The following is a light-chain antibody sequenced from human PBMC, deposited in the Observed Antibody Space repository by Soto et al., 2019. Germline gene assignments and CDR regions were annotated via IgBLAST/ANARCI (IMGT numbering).Light chain of an antibody. CDR3: QQYSNYWT. CDR2: KAS. CDR1: QTISSW. J-gene: IGKJ1*01. Sequence: DIQMTQSPSTLSASVGDRVTITCWASQTISSWLAWYQQKPGKAPRLLIYKASILESGVSSTFSGSGSGTEFTLTISSLQPDDFATYYCQQYSNYWTFGQGTKVEIK. V-gene: IGKV1-5*03.